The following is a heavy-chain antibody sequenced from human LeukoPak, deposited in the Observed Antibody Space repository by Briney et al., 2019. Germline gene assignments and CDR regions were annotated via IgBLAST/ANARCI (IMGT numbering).Heavy chain of an antibody. V-gene: IGHV3-21*01. D-gene: IGHD4-23*01. J-gene: IGHJ4*02. CDR2: ISSSSSYI. CDR3: ARDPYGGNSRDY. CDR1: GFTFSSYS. Sequence: GGSLRLSCAASGFTFSSYSMNWVRQAPGKGLEWVSSISSSSSYIYYADSVKGRFTISRDNAKNSLYLQMNSLRAEDTAVHYCARDPYGGNSRDYWGQGTLVTVSP.